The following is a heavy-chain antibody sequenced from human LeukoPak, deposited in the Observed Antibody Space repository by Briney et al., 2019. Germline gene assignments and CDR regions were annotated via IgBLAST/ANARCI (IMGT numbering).Heavy chain of an antibody. CDR2: INPNSGGI. D-gene: IGHD2-2*01. J-gene: IGHJ5*02. CDR1: GYTFTGYY. CDR3: ARGRVDWFDP. V-gene: IGHV1-2*02. Sequence: ASVKVSCKASGYTFTGYYMHWVRQAPGQGLEWMGWINPNSGGINYVQKFQGRVTMTRDTSISTAYMELSRLRSEDTAVYYCARGRVDWFDPWGQGTLVTVSS.